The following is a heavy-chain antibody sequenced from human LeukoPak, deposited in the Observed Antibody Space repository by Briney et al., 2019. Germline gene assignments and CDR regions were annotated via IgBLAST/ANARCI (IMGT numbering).Heavy chain of an antibody. Sequence: SETLSLTCTVSGGSISSSYWSWLRQPPGKGLEWIGYIYYIGSTNYNPSLKSRVTISIDTSNSQFSLKLTSVTAADTAVYYCASKGKLHTSYYYIDVWGKGTTVTVSS. CDR1: GGSISSSY. J-gene: IGHJ6*03. CDR3: ASKGKLHTSYYYIDV. D-gene: IGHD1-26*01. CDR2: IYYIGST. V-gene: IGHV4-59*01.